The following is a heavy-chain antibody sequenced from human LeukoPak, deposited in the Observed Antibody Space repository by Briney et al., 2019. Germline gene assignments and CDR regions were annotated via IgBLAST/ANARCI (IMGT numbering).Heavy chain of an antibody. CDR1: GFTFSSYA. CDR3: AKARAITIFGVAKVDFDY. CDR2: ISGSGGST. V-gene: IGHV3-23*01. D-gene: IGHD3-3*01. Sequence: GGSLRLSCAASGFTFSSYAMSWVRQAPGKGLEWVSAISGSGGSTYYADSVKGRFTISRDNSKNTLYLQVNGLRAEDTAVYYCAKARAITIFGVAKVDFDYWGQGTLVTVSS. J-gene: IGHJ4*02.